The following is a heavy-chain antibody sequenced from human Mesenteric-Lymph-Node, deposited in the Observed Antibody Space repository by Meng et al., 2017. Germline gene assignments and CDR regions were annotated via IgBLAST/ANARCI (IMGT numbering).Heavy chain of an antibody. Sequence: QVQVQESVPGLMQPSQTLSLTVTGSGGSINIGNYYWSCIRPPPGKGLDLIGCIYYSGSTYYNPSLKGQVTISVDTSKNQFSLNLSSVTAADTAVYYCARGQRSYSGSYPEWFDPWGQGTLVTVSS. V-gene: IGHV4-30-4*01. D-gene: IGHD1-26*01. J-gene: IGHJ5*02. CDR1: GGSINIGNYY. CDR3: ARGQRSYSGSYPEWFDP. CDR2: IYYSGST.